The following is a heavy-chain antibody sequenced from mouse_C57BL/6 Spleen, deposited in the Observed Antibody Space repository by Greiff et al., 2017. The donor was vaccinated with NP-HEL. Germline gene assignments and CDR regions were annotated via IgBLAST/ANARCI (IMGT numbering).Heavy chain of an antibody. V-gene: IGHV5-17*01. D-gene: IGHD2-5*01. Sequence: EVKVEESGGGLVKPGGSLKLSCAASGFTFSDYGMHWVRQAPEKGLEWVAYISSGSSTIYYADTVKGRFTISRDNAKNTLFLQMTSLRSEDTAMYYCAKRAYYSNFWFAYWGQGTLVTVSA. CDR3: AKRAYYSNFWFAY. CDR2: ISSGSSTI. CDR1: GFTFSDYG. J-gene: IGHJ3*01.